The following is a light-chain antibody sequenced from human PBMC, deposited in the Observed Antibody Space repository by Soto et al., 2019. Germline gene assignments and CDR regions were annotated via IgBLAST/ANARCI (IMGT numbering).Light chain of an antibody. V-gene: IGKV2-28*01. Sequence: SVMTQSPPSLAVTPGELASISCRSSRSLLHSNRYNYLDWYRQKPGQAPKLLIYLGSNRATGVPGRFSGSGSGTYFTLKISRVEAEDVGVYYCMQALQTAWTFGQGTKVDI. J-gene: IGKJ1*01. CDR1: RSLLHSNRYNY. CDR2: LGS. CDR3: MQALQTAWT.